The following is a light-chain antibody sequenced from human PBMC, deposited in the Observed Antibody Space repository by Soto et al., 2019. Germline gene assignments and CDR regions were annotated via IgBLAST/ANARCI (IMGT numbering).Light chain of an antibody. CDR2: DVS. J-gene: IGLJ2*01. CDR3: SSYTTSSTVL. CDR1: SSDVGGYNY. V-gene: IGLV2-14*01. Sequence: QSALTQPASVSGSPGQSITISCTGTSSDVGGYNYVSWHQQHPGKAPKLMIYDVSNRPSGVSNRFSGSKSGNTASLTISGLQAEDEADYYCSSYTTSSTVLFGGGTKVTVL.